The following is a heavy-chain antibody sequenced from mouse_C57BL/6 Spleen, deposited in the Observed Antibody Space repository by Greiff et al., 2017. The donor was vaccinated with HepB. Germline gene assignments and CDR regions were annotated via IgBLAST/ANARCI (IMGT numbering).Heavy chain of an antibody. CDR2: IHPNSGST. Sequence: VKLQQPGAELVKPGASVKLSCKASGYTFTSYWMHWVKQRPGQGLEWIGMIHPNSGSTNYNEKFKSKATLTVDKSSSTAYMQLSSLTSEDSAVYYCARSVYGNYFDYWGQGTTLTVSS. CDR3: ARSVYGNYFDY. J-gene: IGHJ2*01. CDR1: GYTFTSYW. V-gene: IGHV1-64*01. D-gene: IGHD2-1*01.